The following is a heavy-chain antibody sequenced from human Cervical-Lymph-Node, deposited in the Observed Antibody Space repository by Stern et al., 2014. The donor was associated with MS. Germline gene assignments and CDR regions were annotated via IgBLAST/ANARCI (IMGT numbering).Heavy chain of an antibody. CDR3: ARDSRHYDASYYFDS. V-gene: IGHV1-69*01. D-gene: IGHD3-16*01. CDR1: GRTFSSYA. CDR2: IIPIFGTA. Sequence: MQLVESGAEVKKPGSSVKVSCKASGRTFSSYAINWVRQAPGQGPEWMGGIIPIFGTANYAQKFQGRVPINPEVSTCTAYMGLSSLRSEDTAVYYCARDSRHYDASYYFDSWGQGPVVTVAS. J-gene: IGHJ4*02.